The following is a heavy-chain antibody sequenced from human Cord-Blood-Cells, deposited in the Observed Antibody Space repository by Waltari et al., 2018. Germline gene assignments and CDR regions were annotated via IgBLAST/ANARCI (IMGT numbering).Heavy chain of an antibody. CDR1: RASCSNKRAG. V-gene: IGHV6-1*01. J-gene: IGHJ4*02. CDR3: ARGQQLVDY. D-gene: IGHD6-13*01. Sequence: QVQLQQSGPGLVKPSHTISLTCAISRASCSNKRAGGNWIRQSPSRGLEWLGRTYYRSKWYNDYAVSVKSRITINPDTSKNQFSLQLNSVTPEDTAVYYCARGQQLVDYWGQGTRVTVSS. CDR2: TYYRSKWYN.